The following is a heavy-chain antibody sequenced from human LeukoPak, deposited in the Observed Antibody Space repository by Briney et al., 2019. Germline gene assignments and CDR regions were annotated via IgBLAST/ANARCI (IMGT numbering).Heavy chain of an antibody. CDR3: ARGVVAASGGNFDY. CDR1: GYSITSGYY. V-gene: IGHV4-38-2*02. D-gene: IGHD2-15*01. Sequence: SETLSLTCSVSGYSITSGYYWGWIRQPPGKGLGWIGTIYHSGSTYYNPSLKSRVTISVDTNKNQFSLKLNSVTAADTAVYYCARGVVAASGGNFDYWGQGTLVTVSS. CDR2: IYHSGST. J-gene: IGHJ4*02.